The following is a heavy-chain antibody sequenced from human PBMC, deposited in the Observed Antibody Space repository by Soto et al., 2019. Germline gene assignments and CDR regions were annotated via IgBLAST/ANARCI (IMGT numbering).Heavy chain of an antibody. D-gene: IGHD3-9*01. Sequence: PSETLSLTCTVSGGSISSSSYYWGWIRQPPGKGLEWIGSIYYSGSTYYSPSLKSRVTISVNTSKNQFSLKLSSVTAADTAVYYCARVLRYFDWFHYYYYGMDVWGQGTTVT. CDR1: GGSISSSSYY. CDR2: IYYSGST. J-gene: IGHJ6*02. CDR3: ARVLRYFDWFHYYYYGMDV. V-gene: IGHV4-39*01.